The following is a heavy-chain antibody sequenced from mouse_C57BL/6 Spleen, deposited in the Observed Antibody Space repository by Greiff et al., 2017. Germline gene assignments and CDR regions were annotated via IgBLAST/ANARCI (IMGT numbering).Heavy chain of an antibody. CDR2: FHPYNDDT. CDR3: SSTRYGSSSWFAY. D-gene: IGHD1-1*01. J-gene: IGHJ3*01. CDR1: GYTFTTYP. Sequence: QVQLQQSGAELVKPGASVKMSCKASGYTFTTYPIEWMKQNHGKSLEWIGNFHPYNDDTKYNEKFKGKATLTVEKSSSTVYLELSRLTSDDSAVYYCSSTRYGSSSWFAYWGQGTLVTVSA. V-gene: IGHV1-47*01.